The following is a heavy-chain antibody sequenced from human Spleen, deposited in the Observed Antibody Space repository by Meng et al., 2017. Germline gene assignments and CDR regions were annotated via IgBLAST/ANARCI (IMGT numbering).Heavy chain of an antibody. CDR3: ARGYCSSTSCPYWYFDL. CDR1: GFTVSSNY. Sequence: GESLKISCAASGFTVSSNYMSWVRQAPGKGLEWVSVIYSGGSTYYADSVKGRFTISRHNSKNTLYLQMNSLRAEDTAVYYCARGYCSSTSCPYWYFDLWGRGTLVTVSS. D-gene: IGHD2-2*01. CDR2: IYSGGST. V-gene: IGHV3-53*04. J-gene: IGHJ2*01.